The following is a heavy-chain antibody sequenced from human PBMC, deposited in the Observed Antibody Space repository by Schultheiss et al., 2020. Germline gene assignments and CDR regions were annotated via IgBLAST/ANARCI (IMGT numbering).Heavy chain of an antibody. D-gene: IGHD2-15*01. Sequence: GESLKISCVVSGFTFSSYSMNWVRQAPGKGLEWVSLISSSSSTIYYADSVKGRFTISRDKAKKTLFLQMNSLRAEDTAVYYCARDGCSAGSCTLYYFDSWGQGTLVTVSS. CDR3: ARDGCSAGSCTLYYFDS. J-gene: IGHJ4*02. CDR2: ISSSSSTI. V-gene: IGHV3-48*01. CDR1: GFTFSSYS.